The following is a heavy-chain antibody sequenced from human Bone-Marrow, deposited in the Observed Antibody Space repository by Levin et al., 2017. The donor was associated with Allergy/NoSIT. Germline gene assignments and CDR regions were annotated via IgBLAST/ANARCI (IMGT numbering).Heavy chain of an antibody. V-gene: IGHV3-73*01. CDR3: TSLYALGS. CDR1: GFNFTDSA. D-gene: IGHD3-16*01. J-gene: IGHJ4*02. Sequence: LSLTCAASGFNFTDSAMHWVRQAPGKGLEWVARIRSKAYDYATAYAASVKGRFIMSRDDSTDTTFLVMNSLQPDDTAVYYCTSLYALGSWGQGTLVTVSS. CDR2: IRSKAYDYAT.